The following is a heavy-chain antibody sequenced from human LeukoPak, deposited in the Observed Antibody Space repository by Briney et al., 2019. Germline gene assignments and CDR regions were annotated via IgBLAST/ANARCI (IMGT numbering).Heavy chain of an antibody. Sequence: GESLKISCKGSGYRFTSYWIGWVRQIPGKGLEWMAIIYPADSDIRYSPSFQGQVIISADKSISTAYLQWSSLKASDTAMYYCARSLTAAAGDYWGQGTLVTVSS. J-gene: IGHJ4*02. CDR2: IYPADSDI. CDR3: ARSLTAAAGDY. V-gene: IGHV5-51*01. CDR1: GYRFTSYW. D-gene: IGHD6-25*01.